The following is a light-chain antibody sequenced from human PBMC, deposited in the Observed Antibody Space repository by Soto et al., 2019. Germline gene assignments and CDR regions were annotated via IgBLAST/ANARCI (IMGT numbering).Light chain of an antibody. CDR3: QHYGSSPLT. CDR1: QSASSNY. V-gene: IGKV3D-20*01. CDR2: DAS. Sequence: EIVLTQSPATLSLSPGERATLSCGASQSASSNYLAWYQQKPGLAPRLLIYDASSRATGIPDRFSGSGSGTDFTLTISRLEPEDFAVYYCQHYGSSPLTFGGGTKVELK. J-gene: IGKJ4*01.